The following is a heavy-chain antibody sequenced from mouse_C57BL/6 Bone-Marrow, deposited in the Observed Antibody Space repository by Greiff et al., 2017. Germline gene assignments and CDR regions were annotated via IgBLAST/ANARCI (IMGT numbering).Heavy chain of an antibody. CDR2: IHPNSGST. Sequence: QVHVKQPGAELVKPGASVKLSCKASGYTFTSYWMHWVKQRPGQGLEWIGMIHPNSGSTNYNEKFKSKATLTVDKSSSTAYMQLSSLTSEDSAVYYCAREGGTVVATDYWGQGTTLTVSS. CDR3: AREGGTVVATDY. CDR1: GYTFTSYW. J-gene: IGHJ2*01. D-gene: IGHD1-1*01. V-gene: IGHV1-64*01.